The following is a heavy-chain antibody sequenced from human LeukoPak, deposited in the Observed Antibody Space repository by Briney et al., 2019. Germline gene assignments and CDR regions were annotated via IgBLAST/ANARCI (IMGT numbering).Heavy chain of an antibody. CDR2: INYSGNT. J-gene: IGHJ4*02. CDR3: ARESFSGVADY. D-gene: IGHD6-25*01. CDR1: GDSISSSTAH. Sequence: PSETLSLTCTVPGDSISSSTAHWGWIRQPPGKGLEWIGTINYSGNTYYSPSLKGRVTISVDTSKKQFSLKLSSVTAADTAVYYCARESFSGVADYWGQGTLVTVSS. V-gene: IGHV4-39*07.